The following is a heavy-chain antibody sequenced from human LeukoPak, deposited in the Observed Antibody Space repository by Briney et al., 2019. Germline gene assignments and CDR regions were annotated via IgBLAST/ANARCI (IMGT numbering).Heavy chain of an antibody. CDR1: GGSISSYY. CDR2: IYYGGST. D-gene: IGHD1-14*01. Sequence: PSETLSLTCIVSGGSISSYYWSWIRQPPGKGLEWIGYIYYGGSTNYNPSLKSRGTISVDTYKNEFSLKLSSVTAADTAVYYCARGSGPDYFDYWGQGTLVTVST. CDR3: ARGSGPDYFDY. V-gene: IGHV4-59*08. J-gene: IGHJ4*02.